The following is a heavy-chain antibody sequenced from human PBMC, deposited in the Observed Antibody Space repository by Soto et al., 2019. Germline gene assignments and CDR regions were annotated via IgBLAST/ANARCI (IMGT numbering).Heavy chain of an antibody. CDR3: ARLMGRFGVPYYYYGMDV. CDR1: GYTFTSYG. J-gene: IGHJ6*02. D-gene: IGHD3-16*01. CDR2: ISAYNGNT. V-gene: IGHV1-18*01. Sequence: GASVKVSCKASGYTFTSYGISWVRQAPGQGLEWMGWISAYNGNTNYAQKLQGRVTMTTDTSTSTAYMELRSLRSDDTAVYYCARLMGRFGVPYYYYGMDVWGQGTTVTVSS.